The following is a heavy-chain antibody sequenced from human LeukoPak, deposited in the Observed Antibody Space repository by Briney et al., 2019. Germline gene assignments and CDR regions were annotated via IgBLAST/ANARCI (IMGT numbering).Heavy chain of an antibody. CDR1: GGSFTIYS. CDR2: IYYSEST. J-gene: IGHJ4*02. V-gene: IGHV4-59*12. Sequence: SETLSLTCAVYGGSFTIYSWTWIRQPPGKGLEWIGYIYYSESTNYNPSLKSRVTISVDTSKNQFSLKLSSVTAADTAVYYCAREESRRDGYKFDYWGQGTLVTVSS. D-gene: IGHD5-24*01. CDR3: AREESRRDGYKFDY.